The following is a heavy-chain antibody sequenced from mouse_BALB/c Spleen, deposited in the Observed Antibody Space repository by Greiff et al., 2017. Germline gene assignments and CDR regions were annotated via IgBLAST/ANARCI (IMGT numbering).Heavy chain of an antibody. J-gene: IGHJ4*01. CDR1: GFNIKDTY. V-gene: IGHV14-3*02. CDR3: ARSQYGNYVEAMDY. Sequence: QQSGAELVKPGASVKLSCTASGFNIKDTYMHWVKQRPEQGLEWIGRIDPANGNTKYDPKFQGKATITADTSSNTAYLQLSSLTSEDTAVYYCARSQYGNYVEAMDYWGQGTSVTVSS. CDR2: IDPANGNT. D-gene: IGHD2-10*02.